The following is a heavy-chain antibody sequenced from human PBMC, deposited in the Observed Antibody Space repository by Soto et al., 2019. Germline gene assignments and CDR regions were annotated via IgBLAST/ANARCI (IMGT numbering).Heavy chain of an antibody. Sequence: EVQLVESGGGLVQPGGSLRISCTVSGFSCSSYWMSWVRQAPGKGLEWVASIKQDESEKYYVDSVKGRFTISRDNVDDSLFLQMSSLSADDTAVYFCVSDVAFEYVNLGQGTPVTVSS. V-gene: IGHV3-7*01. CDR2: IKQDESEK. J-gene: IGHJ4*02. D-gene: IGHD6-6*01. CDR3: VSDVAFEYVN. CDR1: GFSCSSYW.